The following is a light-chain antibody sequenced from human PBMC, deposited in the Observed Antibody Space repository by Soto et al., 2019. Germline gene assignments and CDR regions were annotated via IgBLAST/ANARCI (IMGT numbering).Light chain of an antibody. CDR1: SSDFGAYDR. V-gene: IGLV2-14*01. CDR2: EVN. CDR3: CSFTSSSTWV. J-gene: IGLJ3*02. Sequence: QLVLTQPASVSGSPGQSITISCTGTSSDFGAYDRVSWSQQHPGRAPKLIIYEVNKRPSGVSDRFSGSKSGNTASLTISGLHPEDEADYYCCSFTSSSTWVFGGGTKLTVL.